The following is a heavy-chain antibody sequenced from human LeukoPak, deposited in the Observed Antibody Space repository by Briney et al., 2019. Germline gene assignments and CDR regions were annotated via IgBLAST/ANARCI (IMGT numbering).Heavy chain of an antibody. V-gene: IGHV4-38-2*02. CDR3: ARGMVRGVIMEV. D-gene: IGHD3-10*01. Sequence: TSETLSLTCTVSGYSISSGYYWGWIRQPPGKGLEWIGSIYHSGSTYYNPSLKSRVTISVDTSKNQFSLKLSSVTAADTAVYYCARGMVRGVIMEVGGQGTLVTVSS. CDR2: IYHSGST. J-gene: IGHJ4*02. CDR1: GYSISSGYY.